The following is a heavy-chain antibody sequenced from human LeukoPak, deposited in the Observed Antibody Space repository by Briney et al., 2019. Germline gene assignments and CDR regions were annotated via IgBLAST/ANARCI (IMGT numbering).Heavy chain of an antibody. CDR2: IFHSGST. V-gene: IGHV4-38-2*02. J-gene: IGHJ4*02. D-gene: IGHD6-13*01. Sequence: PSETLSLTCTVSGYSISSGYYWGWIRPPPGKGLEWIGSIFHSGSTYYNPSLKSRVTISVDTSKNQFSLKLSSVTAADTAVYYCARGVWSSSRFDYWGQGTLATVSS. CDR1: GYSISSGYY. CDR3: ARGVWSSSRFDY.